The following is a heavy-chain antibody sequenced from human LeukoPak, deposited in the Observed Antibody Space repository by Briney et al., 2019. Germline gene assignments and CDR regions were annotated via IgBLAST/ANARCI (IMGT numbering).Heavy chain of an antibody. CDR3: AKGYYYYYGMDV. J-gene: IGHJ6*02. V-gene: IGHV3-23*01. Sequence: GGSLRLSCAASGFTSGIYAMSWVRQAPGKGLEWVSAFSGGGDSFYADSVRGRFSVSADKSKNILYLQMNSLRAEDTAVYYCAKGYYYYYGMDVWGQGTTVTVSS. CDR2: FSGGGDS. CDR1: GFTSGIYA.